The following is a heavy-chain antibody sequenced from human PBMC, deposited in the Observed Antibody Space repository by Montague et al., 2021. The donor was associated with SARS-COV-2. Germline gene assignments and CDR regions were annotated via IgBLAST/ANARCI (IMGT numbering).Heavy chain of an antibody. CDR3: ARGATRPFDY. J-gene: IGHJ4*02. V-gene: IGHV4-59*01. CDR2: IFYRGTT. Sequence: SETLSLTCTVSGDSMTYFYWSWIRQTPEKGLEWIGYIFYRGTTKYNPSLESRVTITVDTSKDQFYLKLNSVTAADTAVYYCARGATRPFDYRGQGTRVTVSS. D-gene: IGHD1-1*01. CDR1: GDSMTYFY.